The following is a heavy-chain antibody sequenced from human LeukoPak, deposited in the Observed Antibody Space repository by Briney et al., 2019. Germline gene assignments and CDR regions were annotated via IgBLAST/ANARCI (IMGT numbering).Heavy chain of an antibody. CDR3: ARDEDSSSWYSPSRYYYGMDV. D-gene: IGHD6-13*01. CDR2: ISSSSSYI. V-gene: IGHV3-21*01. J-gene: IGHJ6*02. Sequence: GGSLRLSCAASGFTFSSYSMNWVRQAPGKGLEWVSSISSSSSYIYYADSVKGRFTISRDNAKNSLYLQMNSLRAEDTAVYYCARDEDSSSWYSPSRYYYGMDVWGQGTLVTVSS. CDR1: GFTFSSYS.